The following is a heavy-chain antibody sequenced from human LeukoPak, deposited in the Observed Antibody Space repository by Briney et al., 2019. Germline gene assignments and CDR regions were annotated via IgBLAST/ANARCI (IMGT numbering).Heavy chain of an antibody. V-gene: IGHV3-15*01. CDR2: IKSKTDGGTT. Sequence: GGSLRLSCAASGFTFSNAWMSWVRQAPGKGLEWVGRIKSKTDGGTTDYAAPVKGRFTISRDDSKDTLYLQMNSLKTEDTAVYYCTTEFKILYAFHWGQGTLVTVSS. J-gene: IGHJ4*02. CDR1: GFTFSNAW. CDR3: TTEFKILYAFH. D-gene: IGHD2-8*01.